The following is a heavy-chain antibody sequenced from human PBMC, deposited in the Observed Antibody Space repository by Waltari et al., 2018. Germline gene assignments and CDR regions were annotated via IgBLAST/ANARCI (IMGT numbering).Heavy chain of an antibody. CDR2: IKEAESDK. J-gene: IGHJ5*01. D-gene: IGHD3-3*01. CDR1: GFTFSNRW. Sequence: EVQLVESGGGLVQPEGSLRLSCVVSGFTFSNRWISWVRQAPGKGLEVVGNIKEAESDKNFADSVRGRFTISRDNARNTVYLHMYSLRVEDTAADFCARDVGSGWFDSWGQGTLVTVSS. V-gene: IGHV3-7*01. CDR3: ARDVGSGWFDS.